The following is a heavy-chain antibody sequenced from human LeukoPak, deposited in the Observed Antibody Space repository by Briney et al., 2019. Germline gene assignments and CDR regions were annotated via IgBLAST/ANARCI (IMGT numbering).Heavy chain of an antibody. V-gene: IGHV3-73*01. Sequence: GGSLRLSCAASGFTFSGSAMHWVRQASGKGLEWVGRIRSKANSYATAYAASVKGRLTISRDDSKNTAYLQMNSLKTEDTAVYYCTVYVETMVDYWGQGTLVTVSS. J-gene: IGHJ4*02. D-gene: IGHD2-8*01. CDR2: IRSKANSYAT. CDR3: TVYVETMVDY. CDR1: GFTFSGSA.